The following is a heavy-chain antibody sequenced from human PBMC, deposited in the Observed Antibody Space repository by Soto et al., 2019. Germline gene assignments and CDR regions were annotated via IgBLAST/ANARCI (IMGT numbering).Heavy chain of an antibody. Sequence: GASVKVSCKASGYTFTSYGISWVRQAPGQGLEWMGIINPSGGSTSYAQKFQGRVTMTRDTSTSTVYMELSSLRSEDTAVYYCARAQVYDFWSGYLDYWGQGTLVTVSS. CDR1: GYTFTSYG. J-gene: IGHJ4*02. CDR2: INPSGGST. V-gene: IGHV1-46*01. CDR3: ARAQVYDFWSGYLDY. D-gene: IGHD3-3*01.